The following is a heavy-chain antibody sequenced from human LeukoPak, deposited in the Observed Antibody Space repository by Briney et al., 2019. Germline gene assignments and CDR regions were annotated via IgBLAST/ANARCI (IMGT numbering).Heavy chain of an antibody. J-gene: IGHJ6*03. D-gene: IGHD5-12*01. Sequence: SETSSLTCTVSGGSISSYYRSWIRQPPGKGLEWIGYIYYSGSTNYNPSLKSRVTISVDTSKNQFSLKLSSVTAADTAVYYCARLIGDGYDSYYYMDVWGKGTTVTVSS. CDR3: ARLIGDGYDSYYYMDV. V-gene: IGHV4-59*08. CDR2: IYYSGST. CDR1: GGSISSYY.